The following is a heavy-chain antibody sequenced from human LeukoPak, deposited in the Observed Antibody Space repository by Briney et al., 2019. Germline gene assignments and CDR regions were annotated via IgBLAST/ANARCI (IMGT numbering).Heavy chain of an antibody. CDR2: IYTSGST. CDR3: ARGRAVTKTNIGSGWYRVFDY. Sequence: LETLSLTCTVSGGSISNYWSWIRQPAGKGLEWIGRIYTSGSTNYNPSLKSRVTMSVDTSKNQFSLKLSSVTAADTAVYYCARGRAVTKTNIGSGWYRVFDYWGQGTLVTVSS. J-gene: IGHJ4*02. D-gene: IGHD6-19*01. V-gene: IGHV4-4*07. CDR1: GGSISNY.